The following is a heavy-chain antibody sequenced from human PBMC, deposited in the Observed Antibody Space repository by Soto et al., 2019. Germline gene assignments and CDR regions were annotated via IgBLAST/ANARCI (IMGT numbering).Heavy chain of an antibody. D-gene: IGHD2-8*01. CDR3: ARDGVVRNTGGYGMDV. J-gene: IGHJ6*02. CDR1: GDSVSSNSAM. V-gene: IGHV6-1*01. Sequence: QVQLQQSGPGLVKPSQTLSLTCVISGDSVSSNSAMWNWIRQSPSRGLEWLARTYYRSNWYSDYAVSVKCRITITPATSKNQFSLQLYSVTPEDTAVYYCARDGVVRNTGGYGMDVWGQGTTVNVSS. CDR2: TYYRSNWYS.